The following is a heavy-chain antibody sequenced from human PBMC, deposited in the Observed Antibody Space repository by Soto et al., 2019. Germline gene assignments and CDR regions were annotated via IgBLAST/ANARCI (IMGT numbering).Heavy chain of an antibody. V-gene: IGHV3-43*01. Sequence: EVQLVESGGDVVQPGGSLRLSCAASGLTFEDYTIQWVRQAPGKGLEWVSLISWDGSSTYYADSVKGRFTISRDNSKNSLYLQMNSLRTEDTALYYCAKHGAQKDGDGNWLDSWGQGTLFTVSS. CDR1: GLTFEDYT. CDR3: AKHGAQKDGDGNWLDS. D-gene: IGHD7-27*01. J-gene: IGHJ5*01. CDR2: ISWDGSST.